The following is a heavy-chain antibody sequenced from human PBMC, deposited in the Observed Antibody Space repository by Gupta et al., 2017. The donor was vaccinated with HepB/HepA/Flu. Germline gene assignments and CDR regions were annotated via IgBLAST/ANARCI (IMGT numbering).Heavy chain of an antibody. D-gene: IGHD1-26*01. CDR2: INHSGST. J-gene: IGHJ3*01. CDR1: GGSFSGYY. V-gene: IGHV4-34*01. CDR3: ARARIVVGVAENRSGFDV. Sequence: QVQLQQWGAGLLKPSETLSLTCAVYGGSFSGYYWSWIRQPPGKGLEWIGEINHSGSTNYNPSLKSRVTISVDTSKNQFSLKLSSMTAADTAVYYCARARIVVGVAENRSGFDVWGQGTMVTVSS.